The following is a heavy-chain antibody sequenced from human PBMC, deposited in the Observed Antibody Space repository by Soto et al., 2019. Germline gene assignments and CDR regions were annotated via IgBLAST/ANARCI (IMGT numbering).Heavy chain of an antibody. CDR1: GFTFSSYG. Sequence: GGSLRLSCAASGFTFSSYGMHWVRQAPGKGLEWVAVISYDGSNKYYADSVKGRFTIARDNSKNTLYLQMNSLRAEDTAVYYCAKDRFGGHDSSGYYYPTPPDYWGQGTLVTVSS. D-gene: IGHD3-22*01. V-gene: IGHV3-30*18. CDR3: AKDRFGGHDSSGYYYPTPPDY. J-gene: IGHJ4*02. CDR2: ISYDGSNK.